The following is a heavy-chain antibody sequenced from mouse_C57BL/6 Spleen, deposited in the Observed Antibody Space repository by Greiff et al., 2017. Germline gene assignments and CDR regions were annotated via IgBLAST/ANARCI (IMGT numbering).Heavy chain of an antibody. V-gene: IGHV5-9-1*02. Sequence: EVKLEESGEGLVKPGGSLKLSCAASGFTFSSYAMSWVRQTPEKRLEWVAYISSGGDYTYYADTVKGRFIISRDNARNTLYLQMSSLKSEDTAMYYYTIVGSNYSGSSSYWYFDVWSTGTTGTVSS. CDR1: GFTFSSYA. CDR2: ISSGGDYT. CDR3: TIVGSNYSGSSSYWYFDV. D-gene: IGHD1-1*01. J-gene: IGHJ1*03.